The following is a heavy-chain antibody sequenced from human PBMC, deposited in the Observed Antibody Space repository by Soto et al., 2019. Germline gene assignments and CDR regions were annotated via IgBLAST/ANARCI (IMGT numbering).Heavy chain of an antibody. V-gene: IGHV3-11*01. D-gene: IGHD3-22*01. CDR3: ATALNCGGYYHGFDH. J-gene: IGHJ4*02. CDR2: IFNNAEAV. Sequence: GGSLRLSCAASGFIFSDYFMGWIRQAPGKGLEWISYIFNNAEAVYYADSVRGRFTISRDNTGNSLYLQMNSLRAEDTAVYYCATALNCGGYYHGFDHWGQGTLVTVSS. CDR1: GFIFSDYF.